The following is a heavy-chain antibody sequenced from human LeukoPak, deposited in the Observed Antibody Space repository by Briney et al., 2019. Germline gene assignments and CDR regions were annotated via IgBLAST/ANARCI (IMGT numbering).Heavy chain of an antibody. CDR3: ARGGLRAYYDFWSGYYREFDY. CDR2: ISAYNGNT. J-gene: IGHJ4*02. D-gene: IGHD3-3*01. CDR1: GYTFTSYG. Sequence: ASVKVSCKASGYTFTSYGISWVRQAPGQGLEWMGWISAYNGNTNYAQKLQGRVTMTTDTSTSTAYMELRSLRSDDTAVYYCARGGLRAYYDFWSGYYREFDYWAREPWSPSPQ. V-gene: IGHV1-18*01.